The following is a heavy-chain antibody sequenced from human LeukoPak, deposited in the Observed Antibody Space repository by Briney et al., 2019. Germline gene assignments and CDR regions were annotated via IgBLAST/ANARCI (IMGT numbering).Heavy chain of an antibody. CDR1: GGSISSSSYY. V-gene: IGHV4-39*01. J-gene: IGHJ5*02. D-gene: IGHD3-3*01. CDR3: ARPVISDFWSGGEEFDP. Sequence: SETLSLTCTVSGGSISSSSYYWGWIRQPPGKGLEWIGSIYYSGSTYYDPSLKSRVTISVDTSKNQFSLKLSSVTAADTAVYYCARPVISDFWSGGEEFDPWGQGTLVTVSS. CDR2: IYYSGST.